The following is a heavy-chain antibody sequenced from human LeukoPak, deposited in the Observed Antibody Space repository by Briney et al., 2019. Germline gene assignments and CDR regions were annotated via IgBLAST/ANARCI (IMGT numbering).Heavy chain of an antibody. D-gene: IGHD2-2*01. CDR2: IIPIFGTA. V-gene: IGHV1-69*13. CDR3: ATHRPRCSSTSCYEGGQNWFDP. CDR1: GGTFSSYA. Sequence: SVKVSCKASGGTFSSYAISWVRQAPGQGLVWMGGIIPIFGTANYAQKFQGRVTITADESTSTAYMELSSLRSEDTAVYYCATHRPRCSSTSCYEGGQNWFDPWGQGTLVTVSS. J-gene: IGHJ5*02.